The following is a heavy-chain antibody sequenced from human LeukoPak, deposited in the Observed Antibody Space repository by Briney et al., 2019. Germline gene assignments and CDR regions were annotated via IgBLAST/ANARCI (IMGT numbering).Heavy chain of an antibody. Sequence: PSETLSLTCTVSGDSISTSYWSWIRQPPGKGLEWIGYIYNSGSTNYNPSLKTRVTISIDTSKNQFSLTLTSVTAADTAVYYCARDSRPYYFDYWGQGTLVTVSS. J-gene: IGHJ4*02. CDR2: IYNSGST. CDR1: GDSISTSY. CDR3: ARDSRPYYFDY. V-gene: IGHV4-4*08.